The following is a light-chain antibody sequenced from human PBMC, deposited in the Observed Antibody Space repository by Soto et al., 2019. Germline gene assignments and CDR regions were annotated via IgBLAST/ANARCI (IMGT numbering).Light chain of an antibody. CDR1: SSNIGSNT. CDR3: AEWDDSLNGYV. V-gene: IGLV1-44*01. Sequence: QSVLTQPPSASGTPGQRVTISCSGSSSNIGSNTVNWYQQLPGTAPKLLIYSNNQRPPGVPDRFSGSKSDTSASLAISGLQSEDEADYYCAEWDDSLNGYVFGTGTKVTVL. J-gene: IGLJ1*01. CDR2: SNN.